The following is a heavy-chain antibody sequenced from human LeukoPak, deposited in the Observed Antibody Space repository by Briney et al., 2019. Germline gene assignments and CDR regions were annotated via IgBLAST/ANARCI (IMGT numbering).Heavy chain of an antibody. Sequence: GGSLSLSCAASGFTFSSYGMHWVRQAPGKGLEWVAVISYDGSNKYYADSVKGRFTISRDNSKNTLYLQMNSLRSEDTAVYYCATVNYYDSSGIDYWGQGTPVTVSS. J-gene: IGHJ4*02. CDR3: ATVNYYDSSGIDY. D-gene: IGHD3-22*01. CDR1: GFTFSSYG. CDR2: ISYDGSNK. V-gene: IGHV3-30*03.